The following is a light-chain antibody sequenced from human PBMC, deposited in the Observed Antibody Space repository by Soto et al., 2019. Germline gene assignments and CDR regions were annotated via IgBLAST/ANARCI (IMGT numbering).Light chain of an antibody. CDR2: GAS. CDR3: QQYNYWPPWT. V-gene: IGKV3-15*01. Sequence: EIVMTQSPATLSVSPGETATLSCRASRSVTNNLAWYQQKPGQPPRLLVYGASTRATGIAARFSGSGSGTEFILTISSLQSEDFAVYYCQQYNYWPPWTFGQGTKVDIK. J-gene: IGKJ1*01. CDR1: RSVTNN.